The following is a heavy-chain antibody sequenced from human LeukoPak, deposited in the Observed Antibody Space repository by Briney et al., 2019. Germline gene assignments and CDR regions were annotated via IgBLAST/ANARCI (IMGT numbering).Heavy chain of an antibody. CDR2: MNPNSGNT. CDR1: GYTFTSYD. V-gene: IGHV1-8*01. Sequence: ASVKVSSKASGYTFTSYDINWVRQATGQGLGWMGWMNPNSGNTGYAQKFQGRVTMTRNTSISTAYMELSSLRSEDTAVYYCARGYSGYDGFDYWGQGTLVTVSS. CDR3: ARGYSGYDGFDY. D-gene: IGHD5-12*01. J-gene: IGHJ4*02.